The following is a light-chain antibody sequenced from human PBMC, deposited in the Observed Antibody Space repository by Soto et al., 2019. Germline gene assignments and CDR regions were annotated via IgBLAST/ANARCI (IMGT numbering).Light chain of an antibody. Sequence: EIVLTQSPGTLSLSPGERATLSCRASQTVTNTYLAWYQQKSGQAPKFLIYGASNRATGIPDRFSGSGSGTDFTLTISRLEPEDFAVYYCQQYGTLPPTFGGGTKVAI. V-gene: IGKV3-20*01. J-gene: IGKJ4*01. CDR2: GAS. CDR1: QTVTNTY. CDR3: QQYGTLPPT.